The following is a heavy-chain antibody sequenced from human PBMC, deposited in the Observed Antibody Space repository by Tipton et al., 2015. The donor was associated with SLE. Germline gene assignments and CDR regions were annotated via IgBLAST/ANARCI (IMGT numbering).Heavy chain of an antibody. CDR3: ARDDTTDSSGMNAFDL. CDR2: ISGTGSLV. J-gene: IGHJ3*01. V-gene: IGHV3-48*03. D-gene: IGHD1-26*01. Sequence: SLRLSCSASGFTFSNHEMNWVRQAPGKGLEWVSYISGTGSLVSYADSVKGRFTISRDNAKNSLYLQLNSLRVEDSAVYHCARDDTTDSSGMNAFDLWGRGTVVTVSS. CDR1: GFTFSNHE.